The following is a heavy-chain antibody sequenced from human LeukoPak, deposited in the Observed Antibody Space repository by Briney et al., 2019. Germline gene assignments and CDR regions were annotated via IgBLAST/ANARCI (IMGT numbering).Heavy chain of an antibody. Sequence: GGSLRLSCVASEFDFFSYGMQWVRQAPGKGLVWVSRIFTDGSTTTYADSVKGRFTISRDNAKNTLYLEMKSLRVEDTAVYYCARELAREVTLAYWGQGTLVTVSP. J-gene: IGHJ4*01. CDR2: IFTDGSTT. V-gene: IGHV3-74*03. D-gene: IGHD2-21*02. CDR1: EFDFFSYG. CDR3: ARELAREVTLAY.